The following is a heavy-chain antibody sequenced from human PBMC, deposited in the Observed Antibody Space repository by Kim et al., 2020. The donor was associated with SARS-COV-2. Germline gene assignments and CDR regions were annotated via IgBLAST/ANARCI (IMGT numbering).Heavy chain of an antibody. CDR2: VYVGGNY. V-gene: IGHV4-39*07. CDR1: GVSISSDTYY. Sequence: SETLSLTCTVSGVSISSDTYYWVWHRQPPGQEWDALIFVYVGGNYYSNPSRKVRITISLDTTNNPFSLTLDSVTAAATAMYFCDSVTRRASFGAFFDP. D-gene: IGHD2-21*02. CDR3: DSVTRRASFGAFFDP. J-gene: IGHJ5*02.